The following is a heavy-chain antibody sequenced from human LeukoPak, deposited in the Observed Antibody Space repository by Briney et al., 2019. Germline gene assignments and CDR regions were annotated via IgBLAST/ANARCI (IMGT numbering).Heavy chain of an antibody. Sequence: SVKVSCNASGYTFTIYGISWVRQAPGQGLEWRGGILPIFGRANYAQKFQGRVTITADESTSTAYMELSSLRSEDTAVYYCARAAPYDSSGYETGDYWGQGTLVTVSS. J-gene: IGHJ4*02. CDR3: ARAAPYDSSGYETGDY. CDR1: GYTFTIYG. V-gene: IGHV1-69*01. D-gene: IGHD3-22*01. CDR2: ILPIFGRA.